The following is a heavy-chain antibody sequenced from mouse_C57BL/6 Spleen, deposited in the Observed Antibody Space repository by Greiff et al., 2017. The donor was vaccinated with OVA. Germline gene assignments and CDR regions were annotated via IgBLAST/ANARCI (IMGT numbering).Heavy chain of an antibody. CDR2: IDPETGGT. V-gene: IGHV1-15*01. Sequence: QVQLQQSGAELVRPGASVTLFCKASGYTFTDYEMHWVKQTPVHGLEWIGAIDPETGGTAYNQKFKGKAILTADKSSSTAYMELRSLTSEDSAVYYCTRSDGYYYAMDYWGQGTSVTVSS. J-gene: IGHJ4*01. CDR3: TRSDGYYYAMDY. CDR1: GYTFTDYE.